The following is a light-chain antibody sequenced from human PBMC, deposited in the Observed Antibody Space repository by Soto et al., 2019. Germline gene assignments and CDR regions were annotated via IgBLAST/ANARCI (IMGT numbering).Light chain of an antibody. V-gene: IGKV3-11*01. Sequence: EIVLTQSPATLSLSPGERATLSCRASQSVSSYLAWYQQKPGQAPRLLIYDASNRATGIPARFSGSGSWTDFTLTISSLEPEDFVIYYCQQRRKGGFTFGPGTKVDIK. CDR3: QQRRKGGFT. CDR1: QSVSSY. J-gene: IGKJ3*01. CDR2: DAS.